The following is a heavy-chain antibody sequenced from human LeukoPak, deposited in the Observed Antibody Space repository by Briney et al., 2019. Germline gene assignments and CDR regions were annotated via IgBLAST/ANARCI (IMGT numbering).Heavy chain of an antibody. CDR2: IIPILGIA. J-gene: IGHJ4*02. CDR3: AVGGSSWCYFDY. Sequence: ASVKVSCKASGGTFSSYTISWVRQAPGQGLEWMGRIIPILGIANYAQKFQGRVTITADKSTSTAYMELSSLRSEDTAVYYCAVGGSSWCYFDYWGQGTLVTVSS. V-gene: IGHV1-69*02. D-gene: IGHD6-13*01. CDR1: GGTFSSYT.